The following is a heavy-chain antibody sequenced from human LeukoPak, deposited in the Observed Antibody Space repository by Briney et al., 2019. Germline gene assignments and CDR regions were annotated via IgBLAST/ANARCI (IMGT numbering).Heavy chain of an antibody. CDR2: INHSGST. Sequence: PSETLSLTCAVYGGSFSGYYWSWIRQPPGKGLEWIGEINHSGSTNYNPSLKSRVTISVDTSKNQFSLKLSSMTAADTAVYYCARGQMITFGGVIVIRPPFDYWGQGTLVTVSS. D-gene: IGHD3-16*02. J-gene: IGHJ4*02. CDR3: ARGQMITFGGVIVIRPPFDY. CDR1: GGSFSGYY. V-gene: IGHV4-34*01.